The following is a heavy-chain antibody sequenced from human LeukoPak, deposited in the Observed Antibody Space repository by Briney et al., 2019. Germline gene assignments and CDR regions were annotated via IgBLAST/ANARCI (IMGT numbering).Heavy chain of an antibody. Sequence: SETLSLTCAVYGGSFSGYYWSWIRQPPGKGLEWIGRIYTSGDTYYNPSLNSRVTMSVDTSKNLFSLNLSSVTAADTAVYYCARDAYYYDSSGYYLLDYWGQGTLVTVSS. CDR2: IYTSGDT. D-gene: IGHD3-22*01. J-gene: IGHJ4*02. CDR1: GGSFSGYY. V-gene: IGHV4-59*10. CDR3: ARDAYYYDSSGYYLLDY.